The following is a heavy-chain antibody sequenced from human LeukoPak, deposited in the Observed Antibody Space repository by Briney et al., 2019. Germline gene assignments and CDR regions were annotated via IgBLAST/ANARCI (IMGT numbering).Heavy chain of an antibody. CDR2: ISGGHTYI. CDR1: GFTFSDFT. CDR3: ARGSRDGYGSSGNYFDH. J-gene: IGHJ4*02. Sequence: PGGSLRLSCAASGFTFSDFTMNWVRQAPGKGLAWVSSISGGHTYIYYADSVKGRFTISRDNSKNSLYLQMSSLRAEDTAVYYCARGSRDGYGSSGNYFDHWGQGTLVTVSS. D-gene: IGHD5-24*01. V-gene: IGHV3-21*01.